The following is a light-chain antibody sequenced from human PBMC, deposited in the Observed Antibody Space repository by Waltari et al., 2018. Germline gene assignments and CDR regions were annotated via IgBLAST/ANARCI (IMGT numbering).Light chain of an antibody. J-gene: IGLJ3*02. CDR1: TLPKHY. CDR3: QAADNSGTYVL. Sequence: SYELTQPPSVSVSPGQTARLTCFGDTLPKHYAYWYQQKPGQAPGLVLYKDSERPSGIPGRCSGSSSGTTVTLTISGVQAEDEADYYCQAADNSGTYVLFGGGTKVTVL. CDR2: KDS. V-gene: IGLV3-25*03.